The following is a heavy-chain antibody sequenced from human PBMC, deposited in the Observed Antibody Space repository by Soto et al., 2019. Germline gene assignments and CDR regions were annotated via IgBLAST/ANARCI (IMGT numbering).Heavy chain of an antibody. CDR2: INHSGST. D-gene: IGHD3-3*01. CDR1: GGSFSGYY. Sequence: SETLSLTCAVYGGSFSGYYWSWIRQPPGKGLEWIGEINHSGSTNYNPSLKSRVTISVDTSKNQFSLKLGSVTAADTAVYYCARGREYYDFWSGPVGDAFDIWGQGTMVTVSS. J-gene: IGHJ3*02. CDR3: ARGREYYDFWSGPVGDAFDI. V-gene: IGHV4-34*01.